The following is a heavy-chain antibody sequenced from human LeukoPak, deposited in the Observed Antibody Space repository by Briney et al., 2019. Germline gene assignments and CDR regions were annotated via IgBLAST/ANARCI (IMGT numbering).Heavy chain of an antibody. J-gene: IGHJ5*02. CDR1: GLNFNTYD. Sequence: GGSLRLSCVGSGLNFNTYDLTWVRQAPGKGLEWVALFGTRHTHIFYADSVEGRFAISRDNSKNTVYLQMNSLRVEDAAVYYCARVSLWRSDPWGQGTLVTVSS. D-gene: IGHD2-21*01. V-gene: IGHV3-23*01. CDR2: FGTRHTHI. CDR3: ARVSLWRSDP.